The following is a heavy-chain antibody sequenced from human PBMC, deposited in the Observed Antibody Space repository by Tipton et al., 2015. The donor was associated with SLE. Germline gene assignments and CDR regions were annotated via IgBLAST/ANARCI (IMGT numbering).Heavy chain of an antibody. D-gene: IGHD2-15*01. J-gene: IGHJ5*02. CDR3: ARGRDIVVVVAAAGFDP. V-gene: IGHV4-39*07. CDR2: IYYSGGT. CDR1: GGSISSSSYY. Sequence: GSLRLSCTVSGGSISSSSYYWGWIRQPPGKGLEWIGSIYYSGGTYYNPSLKSRVTISVDTSKNQFSLKLSSVTAADTAVYYCARGRDIVVVVAAAGFDPWGQGTLVTVSS.